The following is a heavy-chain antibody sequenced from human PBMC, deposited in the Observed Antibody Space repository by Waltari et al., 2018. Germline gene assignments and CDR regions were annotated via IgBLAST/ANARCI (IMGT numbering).Heavy chain of an antibody. Sequence: QVQLQESGPGLVKPSETLSLTCTVSGGSISSHYWSWIRQPPGKGLEWIGYIYYSGSTNYNPSLKSRVTISVDTSKNQFSLKLSSVTAADTAVYYCARDYDSSGLVDYWGQGTLVTVSS. CDR1: GGSISSHY. CDR3: ARDYDSSGLVDY. J-gene: IGHJ4*02. CDR2: IYYSGST. V-gene: IGHV4-59*11. D-gene: IGHD3-22*01.